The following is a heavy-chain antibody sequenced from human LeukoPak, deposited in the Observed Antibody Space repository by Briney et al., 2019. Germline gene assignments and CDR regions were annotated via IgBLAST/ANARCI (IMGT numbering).Heavy chain of an antibody. J-gene: IGHJ4*02. CDR2: INNEGSST. D-gene: IGHD3-22*01. CDR1: GFTFSSYR. Sequence: PGGSLRLSCAASGFTFSSYRMHWVRQAPGKGLGWVARINNEGSSTSYADSVKGRFTTSRDNAKNTLYLQMNSLRAQDTAVYYCARALDDSSGYNPFDYWGQGTLVTVSS. V-gene: IGHV3-74*01. CDR3: ARALDDSSGYNPFDY.